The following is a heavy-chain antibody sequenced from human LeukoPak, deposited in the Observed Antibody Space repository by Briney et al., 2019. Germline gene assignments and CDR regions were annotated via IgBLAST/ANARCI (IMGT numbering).Heavy chain of an antibody. CDR2: INHSGST. J-gene: IGHJ6*02. D-gene: IGHD3-10*01. V-gene: IGHV4-34*01. Sequence: SETLSLTCAVYGGSFSSYYWSWIRQPPGKGLEWIGEINHSGSTNYNPSLKSRVTISVDTSKNQFSLKLSPVTAADTAVYYCARRFTMVRGGQDRGMDVWGQGTTVTVSS. CDR1: GGSFSSYY. CDR3: ARRFTMVRGGQDRGMDV.